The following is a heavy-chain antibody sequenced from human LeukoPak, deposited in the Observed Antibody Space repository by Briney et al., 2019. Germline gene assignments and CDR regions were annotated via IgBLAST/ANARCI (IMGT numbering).Heavy chain of an antibody. CDR1: GFTFSSYG. J-gene: IGHJ6*03. V-gene: IGHV3-30*02. CDR2: IRYDGSNK. D-gene: IGHD5-12*01. Sequence: GGSLRLSCAASGFTFSSYGMHWVRQAPGKGLEWVAFIRYDGSNKYYADSVKGRFTISRDNSKNTLYLQMNSLRAEDTAVYYCARGISGYDFYYFYYMDVWGKGTTVTVSS. CDR3: ARGISGYDFYYFYYMDV.